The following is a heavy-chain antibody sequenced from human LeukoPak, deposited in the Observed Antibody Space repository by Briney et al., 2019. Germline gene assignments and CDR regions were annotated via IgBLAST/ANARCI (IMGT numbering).Heavy chain of an antibody. CDR2: INSDGSTT. CDR3: AGRQYRSSWYYFDY. V-gene: IGHV3-74*01. J-gene: IGHJ4*02. Sequence: GGSLRLSCAASGFSLSSYWMHWVRQAPGKGLVWVSRINSDGSTTNYADSVKGRFTISRDNAKNTLYLQMNSLRAEDTAVYYCAGRQYRSSWYYFDYWGQGTLVTVSS. D-gene: IGHD6-13*01. CDR1: GFSLSSYW.